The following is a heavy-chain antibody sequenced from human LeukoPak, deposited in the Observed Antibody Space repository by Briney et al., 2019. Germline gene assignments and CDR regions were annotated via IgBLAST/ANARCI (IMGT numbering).Heavy chain of an antibody. CDR3: ARSEAFDI. J-gene: IGHJ3*02. CDR2: ISAYNGNT. V-gene: IGHV1-18*01. Sequence: VASVKVSCKASGGTFSSYAISWVRQAPGQGLEWMGWISAYNGNTNYAQKLQGRVTMTTDTSTSTAYMELRSLRSDDTAVYYCARSEAFDIWGQGTMVTVSS. CDR1: GGTFSSYA.